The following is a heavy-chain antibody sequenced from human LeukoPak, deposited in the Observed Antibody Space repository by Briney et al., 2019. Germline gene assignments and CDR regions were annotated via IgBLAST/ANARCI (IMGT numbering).Heavy chain of an antibody. CDR2: ISWNSGRI. CDR1: GFTFGDYD. D-gene: IGHD6-19*01. V-gene: IGHV3-9*01. J-gene: IGHJ2*01. Sequence: GGSLRLSCAASGFTFGDYDMYWVRQAPGKGLEWVSGISWNSGRIDYADSVKGRFTNSRDNAKNSLYLQMNSLRPEDTALYYCAKAYSSGWYWYFDLWGRGTLVTVSS. CDR3: AKAYSSGWYWYFDL.